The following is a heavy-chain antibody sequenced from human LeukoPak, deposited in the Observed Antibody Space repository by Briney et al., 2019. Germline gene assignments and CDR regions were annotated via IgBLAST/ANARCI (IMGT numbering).Heavy chain of an antibody. J-gene: IGHJ3*02. Sequence: ASVKVSCKASGGTFSSYAISWVRQAPGQGLEWMGGIIPIFGTANYAQKFQGRVTMTRDTSTSTVYMDLSSLRSEDTAVYYCARRRVPAAIVTQGSDDAFDIWGQGTMVTVSS. CDR2: IIPIFGTA. D-gene: IGHD2-2*02. CDR3: ARRRVPAAIVTQGSDDAFDI. V-gene: IGHV1-69*05. CDR1: GGTFSSYA.